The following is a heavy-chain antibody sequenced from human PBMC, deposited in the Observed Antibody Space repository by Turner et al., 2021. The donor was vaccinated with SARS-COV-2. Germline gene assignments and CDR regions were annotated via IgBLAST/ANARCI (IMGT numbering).Heavy chain of an antibody. CDR1: GASISRSSYF. J-gene: IGHJ2*01. Sequence: LQLQEPGPGLVKPSEPLSLTRTVSGASISRSSYFWGWIRQPPGKGLEWIGSIYYSGSTYSTPSLKSRVSIAVGTSKNQFSLRLSSVTAADTAVYYCATPSVSYDSSGYFHFDLWGRGTLVTVSS. CDR2: IYYSGST. D-gene: IGHD3-22*01. V-gene: IGHV4-39*01. CDR3: ATPSVSYDSSGYFHFDL.